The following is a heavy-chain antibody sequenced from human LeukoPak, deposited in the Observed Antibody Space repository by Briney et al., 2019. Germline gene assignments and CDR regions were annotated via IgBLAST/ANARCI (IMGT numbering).Heavy chain of an antibody. Sequence: AAVKVSCKASGFTFGTYTISWVRQAPGQGLELMGCISTYNGDTNYAQNLQGRVTMTTDPSTNTAYMELRSLRSDDTAVYYCVREIGQWLVSGIDYWGQGTLVTVSS. V-gene: IGHV1-18*01. J-gene: IGHJ4*02. CDR1: GFTFGTYT. CDR3: VREIGQWLVSGIDY. D-gene: IGHD6-19*01. CDR2: ISTYNGDT.